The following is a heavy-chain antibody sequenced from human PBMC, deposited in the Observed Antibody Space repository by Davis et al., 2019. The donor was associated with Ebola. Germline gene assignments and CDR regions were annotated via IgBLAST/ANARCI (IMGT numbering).Heavy chain of an antibody. J-gene: IGHJ4*02. D-gene: IGHD1-1*01. CDR2: ISAGSGYI. CDR1: GFTFSTYN. CDR3: TGEGTY. V-gene: IGHV3-21*01. Sequence: GGSLRLSCAASGFTFSTYNMNWVRQAPGKGLEWVSSISAGSGYIYYADSVKGRFTVSRDNAKSSLYLLMNSLRAEDTAIYYCTGEGTYWGQGTLVTVS.